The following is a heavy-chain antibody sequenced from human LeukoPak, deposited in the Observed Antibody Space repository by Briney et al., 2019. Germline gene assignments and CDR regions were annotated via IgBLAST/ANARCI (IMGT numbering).Heavy chain of an antibody. D-gene: IGHD6-19*01. J-gene: IGHJ4*02. Sequence: GGSLRLSCTASGFTFGDYAMSWFRQAPGKGLEWVGFIRSKAYGGTTEYAASVKGRFTIPRDDFKSIAYLQMNSLKTEDTAVYYCTGEGTVVAGIDYWGQGTLVTVSS. CDR2: IRSKAYGGTT. CDR3: TGEGTVVAGIDY. CDR1: GFTFGDYA. V-gene: IGHV3-49*03.